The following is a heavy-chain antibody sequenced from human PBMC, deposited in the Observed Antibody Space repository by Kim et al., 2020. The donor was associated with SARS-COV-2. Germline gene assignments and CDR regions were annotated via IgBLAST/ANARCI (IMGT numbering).Heavy chain of an antibody. D-gene: IGHD3-10*01. CDR1: GFTFSSYA. CDR3: ARATMVRGVIGWFDP. J-gene: IGHJ5*02. CDR2: ISYDGSNK. V-gene: IGHV3-30*04. Sequence: GGSLRLSCAASGFTFSSYAMHWVRQAPGKGLEWVAVISYDGSNKYYADSVKGRFTISRDNSKNTLYLQMNSLRAEDTAVYYCARATMVRGVIGWFDPWGQGTLVTVSS.